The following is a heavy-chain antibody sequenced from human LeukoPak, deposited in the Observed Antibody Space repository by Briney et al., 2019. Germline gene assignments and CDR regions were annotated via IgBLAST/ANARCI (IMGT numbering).Heavy chain of an antibody. CDR3: ARDGGDYYGSGSYYI. CDR2: IYYSGST. Sequence: PSETLSLTCTVSGGSISSYYWSWIRQPPGKGLEWIGYIYYSGSTNYNPSLKSRVTISVDTSKNQFSLKLSSVTAADTAVYYCARDGGDYYGSGSYYIWGQGTLVTVSS. D-gene: IGHD3-10*01. J-gene: IGHJ4*02. CDR1: GGSISSYY. V-gene: IGHV4-59*01.